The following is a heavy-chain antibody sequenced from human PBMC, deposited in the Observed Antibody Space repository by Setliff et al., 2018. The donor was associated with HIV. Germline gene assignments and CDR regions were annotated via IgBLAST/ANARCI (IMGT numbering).Heavy chain of an antibody. D-gene: IGHD3-22*01. CDR2: IITMFGTV. V-gene: IGHV1-69*13. J-gene: IGHJ4*02. Sequence: ASVKVSCKASGGTFSVYGVSWLRQAPGQGLEWVGGIITMFGTVKYAQKVQGRVRITVDEVTNIAYMDLRGLRYEDTAGYYCATVTELDYYGGSGPTHLLFDSWGQGTLVAVSS. CDR1: GGTFSVYG. CDR3: ATVTELDYYGGSGPTHLLFDS.